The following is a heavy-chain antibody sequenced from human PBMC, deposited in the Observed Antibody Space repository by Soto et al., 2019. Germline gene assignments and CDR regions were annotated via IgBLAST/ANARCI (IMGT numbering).Heavy chain of an antibody. CDR2: INHSGST. V-gene: IGHV4-34*01. D-gene: IGHD5-18*01. J-gene: IGHJ1*01. CDR1: GGSFSGYY. Sequence: SETLSLTCAVYGGSFSGYYWSWIRQPPGKGLEWIGEINHSGSTNYNPSLKSRVTISVDTSKNQFSLKLSSVTAADTAVYYCVRSAMVTEYFQHWGQGTLVTVSS. CDR3: VRSAMVTEYFQH.